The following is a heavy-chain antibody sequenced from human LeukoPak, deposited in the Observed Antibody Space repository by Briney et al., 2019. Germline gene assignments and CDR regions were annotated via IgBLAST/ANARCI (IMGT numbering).Heavy chain of an antibody. CDR3: ARHNTAMVGYYFDY. CDR1: GYTFTGYY. Sequence: ASVKVSCKASGYTFTGYYMHWVRQAPGQGLEWMGWINANSGGTNYAQKFQGWVTMTRDTSISTAYMELSRLRSDDTAVYYCARHNTAMVGYYFDYWGQGTLVTVSS. J-gene: IGHJ4*02. V-gene: IGHV1-2*04. D-gene: IGHD5-18*01. CDR2: INANSGGT.